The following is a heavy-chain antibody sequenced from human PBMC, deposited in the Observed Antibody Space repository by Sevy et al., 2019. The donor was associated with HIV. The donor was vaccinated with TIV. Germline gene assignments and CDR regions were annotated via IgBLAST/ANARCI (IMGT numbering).Heavy chain of an antibody. D-gene: IGHD3-22*01. CDR1: GFTFSSYS. Sequence: GGSLRLSCAASGFTFSSYSMNWVRQAPGKGLEWISSISSSSNYIYYADSVKGRFTISRDNAQNSLYLQMNSLRAEDTAVYYCASDLIRTLWYFDLWGRGTVVTVSS. J-gene: IGHJ2*01. CDR3: ASDLIRTLWYFDL. V-gene: IGHV3-21*01. CDR2: ISSSSNYI.